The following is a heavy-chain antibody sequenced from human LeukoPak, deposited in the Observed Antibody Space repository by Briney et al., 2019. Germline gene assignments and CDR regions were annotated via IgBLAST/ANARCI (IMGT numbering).Heavy chain of an antibody. J-gene: IGHJ4*02. CDR3: EKVNWDDGVDQ. D-gene: IGHD1-1*01. V-gene: IGHV3-23*01. Sequence: GGSLRLSCATSGFGVSGHATSWVRQSPGKGLEWVSAIGGSVGGTHYADSVRGRFTISRDNSNNILYLQMNSLRAEDTAVYYCEKVNWDDGVDQWGQGTVVTVSS. CDR1: GFGVSGHA. CDR2: IGGSVGGT.